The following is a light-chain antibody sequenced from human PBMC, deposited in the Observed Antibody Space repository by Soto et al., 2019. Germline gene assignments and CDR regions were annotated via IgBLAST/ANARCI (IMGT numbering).Light chain of an antibody. CDR3: CSYAGSYPYV. CDR2: DVS. V-gene: IGLV2-11*01. J-gene: IGLJ1*01. CDR1: SSDVGGYNY. Sequence: QSALTQPRSVSGSPGQSVTISCTGTSSDVGGYNYVSWYQQHQGKAPKLMIYDVSKRPSGVPDRFSGSKSGNTASLTISGLQAEDEADYYCCSYAGSYPYVFGAGTKLTFL.